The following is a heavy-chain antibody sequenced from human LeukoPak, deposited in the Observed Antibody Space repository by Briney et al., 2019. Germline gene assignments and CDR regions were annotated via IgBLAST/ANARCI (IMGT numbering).Heavy chain of an antibody. Sequence: GGSLRLSCAASGFTFSSYSMNWVRQAPGEGLEWVSSISSSSSYIYSADSVKGRFTISRDNAKNSLYLQMNSLRAEDTAVYYCARDLSYSSGWYHYWGQGTLVTVSS. CDR1: GFTFSSYS. D-gene: IGHD6-19*01. J-gene: IGHJ4*02. CDR2: ISSSSSYI. CDR3: ARDLSYSSGWYHY. V-gene: IGHV3-21*01.